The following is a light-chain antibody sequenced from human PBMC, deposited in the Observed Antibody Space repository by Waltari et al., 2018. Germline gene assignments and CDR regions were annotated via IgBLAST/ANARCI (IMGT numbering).Light chain of an antibody. V-gene: IGLV2-23*02. Sequence: QSALTQPASVSGSPGQSITISCTGTSSDIGSYNLVSWYQYHPGKAPKLIIYEVSRRPLGVLSRFSGSKSGDTASLTVAGLQAEDEADDYCCSYAGSNTLMFGGGTKLTVL. CDR2: EVS. J-gene: IGLJ3*02. CDR1: SSDIGSYNL. CDR3: CSYAGSNTLM.